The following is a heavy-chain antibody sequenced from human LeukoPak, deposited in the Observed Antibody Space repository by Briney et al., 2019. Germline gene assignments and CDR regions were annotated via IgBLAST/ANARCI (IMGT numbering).Heavy chain of an antibody. V-gene: IGHV3-23*01. J-gene: IGHJ4*02. CDR1: GFTFSSYA. CDR3: AKENYYGSGSYYTIFDY. CDR2: ISGSGGST. D-gene: IGHD3-10*01. Sequence: GGSLRLSCAASGFTFSSYAMSWVRQAPGKGLEWVSAISGSGGSTYYADSVKGRFTISRDNSKNTLYLQMNSLRAEDTAVYYCAKENYYGSGSYYTIFDYWGQGTLVTVSS.